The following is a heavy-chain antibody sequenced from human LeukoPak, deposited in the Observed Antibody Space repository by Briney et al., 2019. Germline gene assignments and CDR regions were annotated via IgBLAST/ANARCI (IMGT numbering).Heavy chain of an antibody. Sequence: VASVKVSCKASGYTFTSYGISWVRQAPGQGLEWMGWISAYNGNTNYAQKLQGRVTMTTDTSTSTAYMELRSLRSDDTAVYYCARDVVRVWQQLVAVDYWGQGTLVTVSS. D-gene: IGHD6-13*01. V-gene: IGHV1-18*01. CDR3: ARDVVRVWQQLVAVDY. CDR1: GYTFTSYG. J-gene: IGHJ4*02. CDR2: ISAYNGNT.